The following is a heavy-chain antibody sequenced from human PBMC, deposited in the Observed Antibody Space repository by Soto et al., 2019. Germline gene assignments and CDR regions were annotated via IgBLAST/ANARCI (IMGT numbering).Heavy chain of an antibody. V-gene: IGHV3-7*01. CDR2: IKDDGSDK. CDR1: GFTFRSYW. J-gene: IGHJ4*02. Sequence: EVQLVESGGGLVQPGGSLRLSCAASGFTFRSYWMSWVRQAPGKGLEWVANIKDDGSDKYYVDSVKGRFTISRDNAKNSLYLPMNSLRVEDTAVYYCARSSPLGPPGYWGQGTLVTVSA. CDR3: ARSSPLGPPGY.